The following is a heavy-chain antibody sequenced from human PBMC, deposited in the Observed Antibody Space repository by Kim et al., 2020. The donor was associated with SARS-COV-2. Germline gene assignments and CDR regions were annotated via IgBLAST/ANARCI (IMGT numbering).Heavy chain of an antibody. CDR2: INPNSGGT. J-gene: IGHJ4*02. V-gene: IGHV1-2*06. CDR3: ARVWYYDSSGSYYFDY. D-gene: IGHD3-22*01. Sequence: ASVKVSCKASGYTFTGYYMHWVRQAPGQGLEWMGRINPNSGGTNYAQKFQGRVTMTRDTSISTAYMELSRLRSDDTAVYYCARVWYYDSSGSYYFDYWGQGTLVTVSS. CDR1: GYTFTGYY.